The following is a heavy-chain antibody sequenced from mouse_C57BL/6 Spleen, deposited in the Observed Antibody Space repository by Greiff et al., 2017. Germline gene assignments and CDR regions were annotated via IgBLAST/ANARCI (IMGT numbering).Heavy chain of an antibody. D-gene: IGHD1-1*01. CDR1: GFTFSSYA. Sequence: EVKVVESGGGLVKPGGSLKLSCAASGFTFSSYAMSWVRQTPEKRLEWVATISDGGSYTYYPDNVKGRFTISRDNDKNNLYLQMSHLKSEDTAMYYCAREGGTTVVAKNWYFDVWGTGTTVTVSS. V-gene: IGHV5-4*01. CDR3: AREGGTTVVAKNWYFDV. J-gene: IGHJ1*03. CDR2: ISDGGSYT.